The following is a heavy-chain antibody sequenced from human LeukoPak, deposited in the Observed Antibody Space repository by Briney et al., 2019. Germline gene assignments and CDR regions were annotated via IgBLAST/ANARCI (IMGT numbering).Heavy chain of an antibody. CDR2: IYTSGST. CDR3: ARGMFAGTTGNRFDP. J-gene: IGHJ5*02. D-gene: IGHD1-1*01. Sequence: PSETLSLTCTVSGGSISSYYWSWIRQPAGKGLEWIGRIYTSGSTNYNPSLKSRVTMSVDTSKNQFSLKLSSVTAADTAVYYCARGMFAGTTGNRFDPWGQGTLVTVSS. CDR1: GGSISSYY. V-gene: IGHV4-4*07.